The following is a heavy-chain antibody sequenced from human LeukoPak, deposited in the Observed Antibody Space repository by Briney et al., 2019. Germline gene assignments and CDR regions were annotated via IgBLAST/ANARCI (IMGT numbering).Heavy chain of an antibody. Sequence: PSETLSLTCTVSGYSTSSGYYWGWIRQPPGKGLEWIGSIYHSGSTYYNPSLKSRVTISVDTSKNQFSLKLSSVTAADTAVYYCARDRGSIVGATDFDYWGQGTLVTVSS. V-gene: IGHV4-38-2*02. CDR3: ARDRGSIVGATDFDY. CDR1: GYSTSSGYY. CDR2: IYHSGST. D-gene: IGHD1-26*01. J-gene: IGHJ4*02.